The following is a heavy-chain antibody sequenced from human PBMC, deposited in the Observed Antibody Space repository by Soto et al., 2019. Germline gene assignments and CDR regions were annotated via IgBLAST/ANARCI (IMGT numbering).Heavy chain of an antibody. CDR1: GFTFSSYG. V-gene: IGHV3-33*01. J-gene: IGHJ4*02. Sequence: QVQLVESGGGVVQPGRSLRLSCAASGFTFSSYGMHWVRQAPGKGLEWVAVIWYDGSNKYYADSVKGRFTISRDNSKNTLYLKMNSLRDEDTAVYYCAREGCSGGSCYPIGEWGQGTLVTVSS. D-gene: IGHD2-15*01. CDR2: IWYDGSNK. CDR3: AREGCSGGSCYPIGE.